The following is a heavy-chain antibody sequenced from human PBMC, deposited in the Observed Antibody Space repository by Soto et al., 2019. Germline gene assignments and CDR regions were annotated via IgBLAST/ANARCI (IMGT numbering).Heavy chain of an antibody. Sequence: SLRLSCAASGLTFDDHAMHWVRQRPGKVLEWVSGLNWNSATIDCAASVKGRCTISRDNAKNSVSLQMSGLRDEDTALYFCAKASHHDFWSAYRYFDFWGQGSLDSV. D-gene: IGHD3-3*01. CDR3: AKASHHDFWSAYRYFDF. V-gene: IGHV3-9*01. J-gene: IGHJ4*02. CDR1: GLTFDDHA. CDR2: LNWNSATI.